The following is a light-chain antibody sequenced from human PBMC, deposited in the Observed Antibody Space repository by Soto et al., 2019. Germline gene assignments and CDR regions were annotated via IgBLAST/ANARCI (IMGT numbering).Light chain of an antibody. J-gene: IGKJ3*01. CDR2: GAS. Sequence: EVVLTQSPGTLSLSPGEKATLSCRASQSVSSGYLAWYQQKPGQAPGLLIYGASSRATGIPDRFSGSGSGTDFTLTISRLEPEDFAVYYCQQYGSSPEITFGPGTKVDIK. CDR3: QQYGSSPEIT. V-gene: IGKV3-20*01. CDR1: QSVSSGY.